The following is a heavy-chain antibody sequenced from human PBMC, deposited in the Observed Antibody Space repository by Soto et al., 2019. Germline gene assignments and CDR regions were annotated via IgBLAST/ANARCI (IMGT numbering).Heavy chain of an antibody. D-gene: IGHD5-12*01. V-gene: IGHV4-39*01. CDR3: ARQDGVATISY. Sequence: QLQLQESGPGLVKPSETLSLTCTVSGGSISSSSYYWGWIRQPPGKGLEWIGSIYYSGSTYYNPSLKSRVTISVDTSKNQFSLKLSSVTAVDTAVYYCARQDGVATISYWGQGTLVTVSS. CDR1: GGSISSSSYY. J-gene: IGHJ4*02. CDR2: IYYSGST.